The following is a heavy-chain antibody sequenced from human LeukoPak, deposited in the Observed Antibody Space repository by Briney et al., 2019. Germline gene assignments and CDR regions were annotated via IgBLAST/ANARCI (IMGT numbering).Heavy chain of an antibody. CDR2: ISWDGGST. D-gene: IGHD6-25*01. CDR3: TKGSGYHNKAGFDY. J-gene: IGHJ4*02. V-gene: IGHV3-43*01. Sequence: PGGSLRLSCAASGFTFDDYTMHWVRQAPGKGLEWVSLISWDGGSTYYADSVKGRFTISRDNSKNSLFLQMNSLRTEDTALYYCTKGSGYHNKAGFDYWGQGTLVTVSS. CDR1: GFTFDDYT.